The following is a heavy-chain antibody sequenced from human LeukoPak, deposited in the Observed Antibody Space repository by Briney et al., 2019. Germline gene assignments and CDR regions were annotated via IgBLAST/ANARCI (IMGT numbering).Heavy chain of an antibody. J-gene: IGHJ4*02. D-gene: IGHD6-19*01. Sequence: ASMKVSCKASGYTFTSYDINWVRQATGQGLEWMGWMNPNSGNTGYAQKFQGRVTMTRNTSISTAYMELSSLRSEDTAVYYCAIDPTHSSGWSDDYWGQGTLVTVSS. CDR1: GYTFTSYD. CDR3: AIDPTHSSGWSDDY. CDR2: MNPNSGNT. V-gene: IGHV1-8*01.